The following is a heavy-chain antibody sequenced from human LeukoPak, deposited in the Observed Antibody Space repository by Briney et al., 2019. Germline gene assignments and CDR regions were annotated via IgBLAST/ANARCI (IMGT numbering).Heavy chain of an antibody. J-gene: IGHJ4*02. CDR2: ISSSGSIL. V-gene: IGHV3-11*04. CDR1: GFTFSPYY. D-gene: IGHD1-1*01. Sequence: GGSLRLSCAASGFTFSPYYMSWIGQAQGKGLEWVSYISSSGSILYYADSVKGRFTISRDNAKNSLYLQMNSLRAEDTAVYYCARDSSNSYDYWGQGTLVTVSS. CDR3: ARDSSNSYDY.